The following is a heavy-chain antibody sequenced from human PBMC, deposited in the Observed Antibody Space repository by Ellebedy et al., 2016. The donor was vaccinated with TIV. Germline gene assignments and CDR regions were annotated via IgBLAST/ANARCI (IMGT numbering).Heavy chain of an antibody. CDR2: ISSRSSYS. CDR3: ARNGYEDVWGSYHHDY. Sequence: GGSLRLSCAAFGFTFSDYYMSWIRQAPGKGLEWVSYISSRSSYSNYTDSVKGRFTISRDNAKNSLYLRMNSLRAEDTAVYYCARNGYEDVWGSYHHDYWGQGTLVTVSS. CDR1: GFTFSDYY. J-gene: IGHJ4*02. V-gene: IGHV3-11*06. D-gene: IGHD3-16*02.